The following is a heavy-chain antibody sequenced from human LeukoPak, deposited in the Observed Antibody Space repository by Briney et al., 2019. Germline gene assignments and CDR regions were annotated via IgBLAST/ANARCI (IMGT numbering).Heavy chain of an antibody. CDR1: GFTFSSYA. D-gene: IGHD6-19*01. Sequence: GGSLRLSCSASGFTFSSYAMHWVRQAPGKGLEHVSAINSNGDTTYYADSVKGRFTIPRDNSKNTLSLQMSSLRAEDTAVYYCVKDQSTGWRHFDYWGQGTLVTVSS. CDR2: INSNGDTT. V-gene: IGHV3-64D*06. J-gene: IGHJ4*02. CDR3: VKDQSTGWRHFDY.